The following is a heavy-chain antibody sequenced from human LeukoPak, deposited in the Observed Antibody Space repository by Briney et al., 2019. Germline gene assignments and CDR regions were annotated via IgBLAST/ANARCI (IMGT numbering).Heavy chain of an antibody. V-gene: IGHV3-48*04. CDR1: GFTFSSYS. CDR3: ARGLSYYDSRGVDY. Sequence: PGGSLRLSCAASGFTFSSYSMNWVRQAPGKGLEWVSYISSSGSTIYYADSVKGRFTISRDNAKNSLYLQMNSLRAEDTAVYYCARGLSYYDSRGVDYWGQGTLVTVSS. J-gene: IGHJ4*02. CDR2: ISSSGSTI. D-gene: IGHD3-22*01.